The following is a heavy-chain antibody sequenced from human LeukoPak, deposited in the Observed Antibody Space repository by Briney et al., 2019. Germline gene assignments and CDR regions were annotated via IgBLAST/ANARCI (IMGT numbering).Heavy chain of an antibody. CDR1: GGTFSSYA. Sequence: SVKVSCKASGGTFSSYAISWVRQAPGQGLEWMGGIIPIFGTANYAQRFQGRVTITTDESTSTAYMELSSLRSEDTAVYYCARHTYYYDSSGYYYFDYWGQGTLVTVSS. CDR3: ARHTYYYDSSGYYYFDY. D-gene: IGHD3-22*01. V-gene: IGHV1-69*05. CDR2: IIPIFGTA. J-gene: IGHJ4*02.